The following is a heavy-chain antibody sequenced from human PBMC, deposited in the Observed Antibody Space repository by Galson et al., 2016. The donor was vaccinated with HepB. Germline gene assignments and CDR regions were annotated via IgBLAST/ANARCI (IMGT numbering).Heavy chain of an antibody. CDR1: GFTLKNND. CDR2: IHNVGDT. J-gene: IGHJ6*02. Sequence: SLRLSCAASGFTLKNNDMHWVRQAPGKGLQWVSTIHNVGDTFYAASMKGRITISRDIVENTLFLQIKNLTAGDTAVYYCTRGENYYYNGMDIWGRGTAVTVSS. V-gene: IGHV3-13*01. D-gene: IGHD1-26*01. CDR3: TRGENYYYNGMDI.